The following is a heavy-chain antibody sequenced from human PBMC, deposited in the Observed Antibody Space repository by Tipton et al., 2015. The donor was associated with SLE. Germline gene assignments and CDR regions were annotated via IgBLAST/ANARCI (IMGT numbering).Heavy chain of an antibody. J-gene: IGHJ3*02. D-gene: IGHD2-15*01. CDR1: GYTFTSYG. CDR3: ARDDSLVVVAATYAFDI. V-gene: IGHV1-18*01. CDR2: ISAYNGNT. Sequence: QYGAEVKKPGASVKVSCKASGYTFTSYGISWVRQAPGQGLEWMGWISAYNGNTNYAQKLQGRVTMTTDTSTSTAYMELRSLRSDDTAVYYCARDDSLVVVAATYAFDIWGQGTMVTVSS.